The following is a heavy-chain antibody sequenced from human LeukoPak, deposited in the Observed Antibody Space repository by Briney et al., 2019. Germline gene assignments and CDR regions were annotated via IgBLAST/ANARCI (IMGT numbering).Heavy chain of an antibody. D-gene: IGHD3-10*01. V-gene: IGHV4-59*01. Sequence: SETLSLTCTVSGGSIGSYYWSWIRQPPGKGLEWIGYIYYSGSTNYNPSLKSRVTISVDTSKNQFSLKLSSVTAADTAVYYCARSTMVRGNSPVRFDPWGQGTLVTVSS. CDR2: IYYSGST. J-gene: IGHJ5*02. CDR1: GGSIGSYY. CDR3: ARSTMVRGNSPVRFDP.